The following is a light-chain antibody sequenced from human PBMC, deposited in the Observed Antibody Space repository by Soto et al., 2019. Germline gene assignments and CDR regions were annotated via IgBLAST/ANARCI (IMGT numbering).Light chain of an antibody. CDR1: SSDVGGYND. Sequence: QSALTQPASVSGSPGPSITIACTGSSSDVGGYNDVSWYQQHTGQAPILMIYGVTNRPSGVSSRFSGSRSGNTASLTISGLQAEDEAEYFCNSYTNSSTFVFGTGTKLTVL. V-gene: IGLV2-14*01. J-gene: IGLJ1*01. CDR2: GVT. CDR3: NSYTNSSTFV.